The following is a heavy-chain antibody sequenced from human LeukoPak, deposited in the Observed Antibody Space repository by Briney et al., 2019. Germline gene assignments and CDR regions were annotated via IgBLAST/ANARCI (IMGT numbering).Heavy chain of an antibody. V-gene: IGHV3-48*02. Sequence: GGSLRLSCVASGFTFSSYSMNWVRQAPGKGLEWVSYIGTSSSTIYYADSVKGRFTISRDNAKNSLYLRMNSLRDEDTAVYYCARHDYGGNSGDYWGQGTLVTVSS. CDR1: GFTFSSYS. CDR3: ARHDYGGNSGDY. J-gene: IGHJ4*02. CDR2: IGTSSSTI. D-gene: IGHD4-23*01.